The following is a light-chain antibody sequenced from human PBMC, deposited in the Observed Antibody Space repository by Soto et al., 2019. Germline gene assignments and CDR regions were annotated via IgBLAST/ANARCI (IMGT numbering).Light chain of an antibody. CDR2: AAS. V-gene: IGKV3-20*01. J-gene: IGKJ1*01. Sequence: EIVLTQSPGTLSLSPGERATLSCRASRSVSSSSLAWYQQKPGQAPRLLIYAASSRATGIPDRLNGSGSGTDFTLTISTLEAEGVAVYYCQQYGSSLWKFGQGTKVEIK. CDR1: RSVSSSS. CDR3: QQYGSSLWK.